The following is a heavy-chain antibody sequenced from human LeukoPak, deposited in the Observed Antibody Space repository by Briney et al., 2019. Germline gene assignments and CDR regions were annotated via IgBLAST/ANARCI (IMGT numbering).Heavy chain of an antibody. CDR1: GYSISSGYY. CDR2: IYHSGST. D-gene: IGHD5-12*01. Sequence: PSETLSLTCAVSGYSISSGYYWGWIRQPPGKGLEWIGSIYHSGSTYYNPSLKSRVTISVDTSKNQFSLKLSSVTAADTAVYYCAREWISGYNWFDPGGQGTLVTVSS. J-gene: IGHJ5*02. CDR3: AREWISGYNWFDP. V-gene: IGHV4-38-2*02.